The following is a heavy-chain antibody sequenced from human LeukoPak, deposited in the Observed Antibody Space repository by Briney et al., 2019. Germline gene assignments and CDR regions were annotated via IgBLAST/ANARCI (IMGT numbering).Heavy chain of an antibody. J-gene: IGHJ6*02. V-gene: IGHV3-23*01. Sequence: GGSLRLSCVASGFTFSSYAMSWVRQAPGKGLEWVSAISGSGGSTYFADSVKGRFTISRDNSKNTLYLQMNTLRAEDTAVYYCATPPDGGWYSMDVWGQGTTVTVSS. D-gene: IGHD6-19*01. CDR3: ATPPDGGWYSMDV. CDR1: GFTFSSYA. CDR2: ISGSGGST.